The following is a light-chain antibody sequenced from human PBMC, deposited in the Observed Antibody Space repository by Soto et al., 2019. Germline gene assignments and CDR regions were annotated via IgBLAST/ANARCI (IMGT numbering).Light chain of an antibody. J-gene: IGLJ3*02. CDR2: EGS. CDR1: SSDVGTYNV. CDR3: CSYAGSSNWV. Sequence: QSALTQPASVSGSPGQSITISCTGTSSDVGTYNVVSWYQQQPGKAPKLMIYEGSKRPSGISDRFSGSKSGNTASLTISGLQAEDEADYYCCSYAGSSNWVFGGGTKLTVL. V-gene: IGLV2-23*01.